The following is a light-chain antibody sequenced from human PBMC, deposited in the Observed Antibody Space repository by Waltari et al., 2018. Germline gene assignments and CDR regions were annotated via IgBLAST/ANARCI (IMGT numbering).Light chain of an antibody. V-gene: IGKV4-1*01. CDR2: WTS. Sequence: DIVMTQSPGSLALSLGDRATINCKSSQNVLYSSNNKNYIAWYQQKSGQPPKLLIYWTSTRESGVPDRFSGSGSGTDFALTISSLQAEDVAVYYCQQYYTTPWTFGQGTKVEIK. CDR1: QNVLYSSNNKNY. CDR3: QQYYTTPWT. J-gene: IGKJ1*01.